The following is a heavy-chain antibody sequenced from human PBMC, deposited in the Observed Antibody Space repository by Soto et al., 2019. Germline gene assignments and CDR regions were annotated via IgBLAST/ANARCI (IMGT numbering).Heavy chain of an antibody. V-gene: IGHV3-48*01. Sequence: EVQLVESGGGLVQPGGSLRLSCAASGFTFISYSMNWVRQAPGKGLEWVSYISSSSTTIYYADSLKGRFTISRDNAKNSLYLQMNSLRAEDTAVYYCARARTTGTRSYYYYMDVWGKGTTVAVSS. CDR1: GFTFISYS. CDR3: ARARTTGTRSYYYYMDV. CDR2: ISSSSTTI. J-gene: IGHJ6*03. D-gene: IGHD1-1*01.